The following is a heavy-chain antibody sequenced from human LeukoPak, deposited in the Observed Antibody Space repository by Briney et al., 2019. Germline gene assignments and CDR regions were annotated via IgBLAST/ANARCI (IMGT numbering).Heavy chain of an antibody. CDR3: AKASWVSNVDAVL. V-gene: IGHV3-23*01. Sequence: PGGSLRLSCAASGFIFRNYAMSWVRQGPARGLEWVSSLRGDGETFYADSVKGRFTLSRDVSRNTVYLQLNNLRAEDTAIYYCAKASWVSNVDAVLWGQGTLVTVSS. CDR1: GFIFRNYA. J-gene: IGHJ4*02. D-gene: IGHD3-16*01. CDR2: LRGDGET.